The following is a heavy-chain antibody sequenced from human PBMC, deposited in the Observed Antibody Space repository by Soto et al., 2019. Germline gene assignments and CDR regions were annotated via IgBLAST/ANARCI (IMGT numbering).Heavy chain of an antibody. CDR2: INAGNGNT. CDR1: GYTFTSYA. V-gene: IGHV1-3*01. CDR3: ARDGSGSYLTYYFDY. D-gene: IGHD1-26*01. J-gene: IGHJ4*02. Sequence: GASVKVSCKASGYTFTSYAMHWVRQAPGQRLEWMGWINAGNGNTKYPQKFQGRVTITRDTSASTAYMELSSLRSEDTAVYYCARDGSGSYLTYYFDYWGQGTLVTVSS.